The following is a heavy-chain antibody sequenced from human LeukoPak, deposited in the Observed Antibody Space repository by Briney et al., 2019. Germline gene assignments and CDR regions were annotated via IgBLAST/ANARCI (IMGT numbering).Heavy chain of an antibody. CDR2: IYHSGST. D-gene: IGHD2-2*02. V-gene: IGHV4-39*07. Sequence: SETLSLTCTVSGGSISSSSYYWSWIRQPPGKGLEWIGEIYHSGSTNYNPSLKSRVTISVDTSKNQISLKLSSVTAADTAVYYCARRSYQLLYGYYYYYMDVWGKGTTVTVSS. CDR3: ARRSYQLLYGYYYYYMDV. CDR1: GGSISSSSYY. J-gene: IGHJ6*03.